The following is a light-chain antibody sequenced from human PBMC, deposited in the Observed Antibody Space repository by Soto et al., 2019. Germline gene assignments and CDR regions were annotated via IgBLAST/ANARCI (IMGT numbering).Light chain of an antibody. CDR2: GAS. J-gene: IGKJ1*01. V-gene: IGKV3-20*01. Sequence: VLTQSPSTLSLSRGERAPLSCRASQSVSSSYLAWYQQKPGQAPRLLIYGASSRATGIPDRFSGSGSGTDFTLTISRLEPEDFAVYYCQQYGSSPPITLGQGTKVDIK. CDR1: QSVSSSY. CDR3: QQYGSSPPIT.